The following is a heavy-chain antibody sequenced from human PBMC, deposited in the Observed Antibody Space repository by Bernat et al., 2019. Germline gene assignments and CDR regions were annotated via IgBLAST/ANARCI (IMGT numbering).Heavy chain of an antibody. CDR2: IWYDGSNK. CDR1: GFTFSSYG. Sequence: QVQLVESGGGVVQPGRSLRLSCVASGFTFSSYGMHWVRQAPDKGLEWVAVIWYDGSNKYYADSVKGRFTISRDNSKNTLYLQMNSLRAEDTAVYYCARARLSGSYFDYWGQGTLVTVSS. V-gene: IGHV3-33*01. D-gene: IGHD1-26*01. CDR3: ARARLSGSYFDY. J-gene: IGHJ4*02.